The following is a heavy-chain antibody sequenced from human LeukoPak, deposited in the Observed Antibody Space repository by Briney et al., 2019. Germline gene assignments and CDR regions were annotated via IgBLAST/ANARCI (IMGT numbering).Heavy chain of an antibody. CDR3: ARAGYSYGALDY. CDR1: GGPISSYY. J-gene: IGHJ4*02. Sequence: PSETLSLTCTVSGGPISSYYWSWIRQPPGKGLEWIGYIYYSGSTNYNPSLKSRVTISVDTSKNQFSLKLSSVTAADTAVYYCARAGYSYGALDYWGQGTLVTVSS. V-gene: IGHV4-59*01. CDR2: IYYSGST. D-gene: IGHD5-18*01.